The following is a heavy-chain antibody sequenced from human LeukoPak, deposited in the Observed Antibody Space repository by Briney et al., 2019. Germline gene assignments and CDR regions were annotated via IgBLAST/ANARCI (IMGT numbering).Heavy chain of an antibody. Sequence: PAGGSLRLSCPASGLTFSSYAMSGVRQPPGKGLDWVSAISGSGGSTYYADSVKGRFTISRDNSKNTLYLQMNSLRAEDTAVYYCAKGGIAQYSSSWYGYWGQGTLVTVSS. CDR1: GLTFSSYA. J-gene: IGHJ4*02. CDR3: AKGGIAQYSSSWYGY. CDR2: ISGSGGST. V-gene: IGHV3-23*01. D-gene: IGHD6-13*01.